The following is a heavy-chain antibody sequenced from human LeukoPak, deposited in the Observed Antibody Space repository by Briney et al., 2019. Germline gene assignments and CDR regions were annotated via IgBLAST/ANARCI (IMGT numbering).Heavy chain of an antibody. V-gene: IGHV1-2*02. Sequence: ASVKVFCKASGYTFTGYYMHWVRQAPGQGLEWMGWINPNSGGTNYAQKFQGRVTMTRDTSISTAYMELSRLRSDDTAVYYCARERRIAAAGGFGYWGQGTLVTVSS. D-gene: IGHD6-13*01. CDR2: INPNSGGT. CDR3: ARERRIAAAGGFGY. CDR1: GYTFTGYY. J-gene: IGHJ4*02.